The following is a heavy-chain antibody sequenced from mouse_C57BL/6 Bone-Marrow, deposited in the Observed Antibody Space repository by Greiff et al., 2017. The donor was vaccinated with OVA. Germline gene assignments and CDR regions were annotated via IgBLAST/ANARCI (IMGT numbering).Heavy chain of an antibody. CDR3: TRSTMVTTRAMDY. J-gene: IGHJ4*01. D-gene: IGHD2-2*01. CDR2: IDPETGGT. CDR1: GYTFTDYE. V-gene: IGHV1-15*01. Sequence: VQLVESRAELVRPGASVTLSCKASGYTFTDYEMHWVKQTPVHGLEWIGAIDPETGGTAYNQKFKGKAILTADKSSSTAYMELRSLTSEDSAVYYCTRSTMVTTRAMDYWGQGTSVTVSS.